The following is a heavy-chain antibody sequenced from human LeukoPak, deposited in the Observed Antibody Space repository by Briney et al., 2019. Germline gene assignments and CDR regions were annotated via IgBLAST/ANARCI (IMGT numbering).Heavy chain of an antibody. CDR3: ARQKCTSTSCLTKNAFDI. D-gene: IGHD2-2*01. CDR1: GSISSYY. Sequence: SETLSLTCTDSGSISSYYWSWIRQPPGKGLEWIGYIYTSGSTNYNPSLKSRVTISVDTSKNQFSLDLSSVTAADTAVYYCARQKCTSTSCLTKNAFDIWGQGTMVTVSS. J-gene: IGHJ3*02. CDR2: IYTSGST. V-gene: IGHV4-4*09.